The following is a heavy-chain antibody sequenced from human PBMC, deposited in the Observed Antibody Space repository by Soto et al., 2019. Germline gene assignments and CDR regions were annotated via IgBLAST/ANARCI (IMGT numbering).Heavy chain of an antibody. J-gene: IGHJ6*02. V-gene: IGHV3-23*01. CDR2: ISGSGGST. D-gene: IGHD1-7*01. CDR3: ARQLNCTPAACQTGTRFNAMDV. CDR1: GFTFSSYA. Sequence: PGGSLRLSCAASGFTFSSYAMSWVRQAPGKGLEWVSAISGSGGSTYYADSVKGRFTISRDNAENLVVLQMNSLRAEDTAVYYCARQLNCTPAACQTGTRFNAMDVWGQGTTVTVSS.